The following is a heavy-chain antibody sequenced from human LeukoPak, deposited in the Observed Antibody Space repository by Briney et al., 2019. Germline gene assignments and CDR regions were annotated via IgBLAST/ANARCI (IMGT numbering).Heavy chain of an antibody. CDR1: GASIGSYH. J-gene: IGHJ4*02. CDR2: IHYSGST. D-gene: IGHD1-26*01. Sequence: SETLSLTCTVSGASIGSYHWSWIRQPPGKGLEWIGYIHYSGSTNYNPSLKSRVTISIDTSKNQFSLKLSSVTAADTAVYYCARGGYSGTYAFDYWGQGTLVTVSS. V-gene: IGHV4-59*01. CDR3: ARGGYSGTYAFDY.